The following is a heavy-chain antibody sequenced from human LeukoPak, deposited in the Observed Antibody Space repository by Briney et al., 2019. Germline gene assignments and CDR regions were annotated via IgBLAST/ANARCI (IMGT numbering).Heavy chain of an antibody. D-gene: IGHD3-22*01. CDR1: GGSISSSSYY. CDR2: IYYSGST. Sequence: PSETLSLTCTVSGGSISSSSYYWGWIRQPPGKGLEWIGSIYYSGSTYYNPSLKSGVTISVDTSKNQFSLKLSSVTAADTAVYYCASKGVVVVKSWFDPWGQGTLVTVSS. V-gene: IGHV4-39*07. J-gene: IGHJ5*02. CDR3: ASKGVVVVKSWFDP.